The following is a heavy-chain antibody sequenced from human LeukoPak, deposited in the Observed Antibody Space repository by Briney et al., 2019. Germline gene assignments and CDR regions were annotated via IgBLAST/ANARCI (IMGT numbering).Heavy chain of an antibody. D-gene: IGHD7-27*01. Sequence: SETLSLTCTVSGGSISSYYWSWIRQPPGKGLEWIGYIYYSGSTNYNPSLKSRVTISVDRSKNQFSLKLSSVTAADTAVYYCARDHPPTGEYYWGQGTLVTVSS. V-gene: IGHV4-59*12. CDR1: GGSISSYY. CDR2: IYYSGST. CDR3: ARDHPPTGEYY. J-gene: IGHJ4*02.